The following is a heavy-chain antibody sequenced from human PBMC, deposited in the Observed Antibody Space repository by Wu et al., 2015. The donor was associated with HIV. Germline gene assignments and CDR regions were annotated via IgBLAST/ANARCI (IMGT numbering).Heavy chain of an antibody. Sequence: QVQLVQSGAEVKKPGASVKVSCKASGYTFTGYYMHWVRQAPGQGLEWMGWINPNSGGTNYAQKFQGRVTMTRDTSISTAYMELSRLRSDDTAVYYCAREQGSSGYYPNFDYVGPGNAGHRLL. CDR2: INPNSGGT. CDR3: AREQGSSGYYPNFDY. CDR1: GYTFTGYY. V-gene: IGHV1-2*02. D-gene: IGHD3-22*01. J-gene: IGHJ4*02.